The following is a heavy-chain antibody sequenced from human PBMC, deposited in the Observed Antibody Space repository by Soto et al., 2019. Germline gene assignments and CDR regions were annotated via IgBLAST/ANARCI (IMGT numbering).Heavy chain of an antibody. CDR3: ARDRVYSSSWTYYYYGMDV. CDR1: GYTFSSYG. Sequence: GASVKVSCKXSGYTFSSYGISWVRQAPGQGLEWMGWISGYNGDANSAQKFRGRVTMTTDKSTNTAYLELRSLSFDDTAVYYCARDRVYSSSWTYYYYGMDVWGQGTTVTVSS. J-gene: IGHJ6*02. V-gene: IGHV1-18*01. D-gene: IGHD6-13*01. CDR2: ISGYNGDA.